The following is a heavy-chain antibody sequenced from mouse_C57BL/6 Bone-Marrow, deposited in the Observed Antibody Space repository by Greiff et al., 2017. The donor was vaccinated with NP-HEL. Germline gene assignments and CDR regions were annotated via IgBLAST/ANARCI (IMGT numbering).Heavy chain of an antibody. V-gene: IGHV2-9-1*01. J-gene: IGHJ3*01. Sequence: VKLMESGPGLVAPSQSLSITCTVSGFSLTSYAISWVRQPPGQGLEWLGVIWPGGGTNYNSALKSRLSISKDNSKSPVFLKMNSLQTDDTARYYCARERNGRAWFAYWGQGTLVTVSA. CDR1: GFSLTSYA. CDR3: ARERNGRAWFAY. CDR2: IWPGGGT.